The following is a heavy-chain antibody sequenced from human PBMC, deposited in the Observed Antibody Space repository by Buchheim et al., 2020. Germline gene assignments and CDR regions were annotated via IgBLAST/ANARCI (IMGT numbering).Heavy chain of an antibody. CDR3: AKAPHRYYYYGMDV. Sequence: EVQLVESGGGLVQSGGSLRLSCAASGFAFSNYWMHWVRQTPGEGLVWVSAISGSGGSTYYADSVKGRFTISRDNSKNTLYLQMNSLRAEDTAVYYCAKAPHRYYYYGMDVWGQGTT. J-gene: IGHJ6*02. CDR1: GFAFSNYW. V-gene: IGHV3-23*04. CDR2: ISGSGGST.